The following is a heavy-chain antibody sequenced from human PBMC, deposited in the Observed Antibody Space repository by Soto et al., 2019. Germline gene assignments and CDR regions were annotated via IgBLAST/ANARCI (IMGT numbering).Heavy chain of an antibody. V-gene: IGHV4-31*11. CDR3: ARDRRDFWSGYSDY. J-gene: IGHJ4*02. CDR1: GGSISSGGYY. Sequence: QVQLQESGPGLVKPSQTLSLTCAVSGGSISSGGYYWSWIRQHPGKGLEWIGYIYYSGSTYYNPSLKRRVTISVDTSKNQFSLKLSSVTAADTAVYYCARDRRDFWSGYSDYWGQGTLVTVSS. D-gene: IGHD3-3*01. CDR2: IYYSGST.